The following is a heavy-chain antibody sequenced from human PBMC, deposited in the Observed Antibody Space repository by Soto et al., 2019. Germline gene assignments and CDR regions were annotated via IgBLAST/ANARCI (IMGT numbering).Heavy chain of an antibody. CDR1: GFTFTSSA. J-gene: IGHJ4*02. V-gene: IGHV1-58*02. D-gene: IGHD2-15*01. Sequence: SVKVSCKASGFTFTSSAMQWVRQARGQRLEWIGWIVVGSGNTNYAQKFQERVTMTRDMSTSTVYMELSSLRSEDTAVYYCARVYCSGGSSSSIDSWGQGTLVTVSS. CDR2: IVVGSGNT. CDR3: ARVYCSGGSSSSIDS.